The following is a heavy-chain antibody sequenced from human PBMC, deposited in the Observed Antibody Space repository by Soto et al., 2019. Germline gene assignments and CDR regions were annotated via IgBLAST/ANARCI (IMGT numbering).Heavy chain of an antibody. J-gene: IGHJ6*03. D-gene: IGHD2-15*01. V-gene: IGHV3-48*01. Sequence: GGSLRLSCAASGFTFSSYSMNWVRQAPGKGLEWVSYISSSSSTIYYADSVKGRFTISRDNAKNSLYLQMNSLRAEDTAVYYCARERYCSGGSCSLYYYYMDVWGKGTTVTVSS. CDR1: GFTFSSYS. CDR2: ISSSSSTI. CDR3: ARERYCSGGSCSLYYYYMDV.